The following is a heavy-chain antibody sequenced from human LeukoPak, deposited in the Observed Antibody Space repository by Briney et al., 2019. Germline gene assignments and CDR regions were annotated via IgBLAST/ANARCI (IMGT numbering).Heavy chain of an antibody. CDR2: IYYSGST. Sequence: SETLSLTCTVSGGSISSYYWSWIRQPPGKGLEWIGYIYYSGSTNYNPSLKSRVTISVDTSKNQFSLKLSSVTAADTAVYYCATEPSIAVAGGGGYWGQGTLVTVSS. V-gene: IGHV4-59*01. CDR1: GGSISSYY. CDR3: ATEPSIAVAGGGGY. D-gene: IGHD6-19*01. J-gene: IGHJ4*02.